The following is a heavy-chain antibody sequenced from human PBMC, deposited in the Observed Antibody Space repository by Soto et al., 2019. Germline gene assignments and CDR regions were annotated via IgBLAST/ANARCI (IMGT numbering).Heavy chain of an antibody. CDR1: GGSFSGYY. Sequence: QVQLQQWGAGLLKPSETLSLTCAVYGGSFSGYYWSWIRQPPGKGLEWIGEINHSGSTNYNPSLKSRVTISVDTSKNQFSLKLSSVTAADTAVYYSARGYVGNCSSTSCYVRDAFDIWGQGTMVTVSS. J-gene: IGHJ3*02. CDR2: INHSGST. D-gene: IGHD2-2*01. V-gene: IGHV4-34*01. CDR3: ARGYVGNCSSTSCYVRDAFDI.